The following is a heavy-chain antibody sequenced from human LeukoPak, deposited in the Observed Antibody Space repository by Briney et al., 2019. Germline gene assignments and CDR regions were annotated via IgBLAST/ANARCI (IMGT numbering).Heavy chain of an antibody. CDR2: ISSSGSTI. CDR3: AREGKMATDY. Sequence: GGSLRLSCAASGFTFSSYEMNWVRQAPGRGLEWVSYISSSGSTIYYADSVKGRFTISRDNAKNSLYLQMNSLRAEDTAVYYCAREGKMATDYWGQGTLVTVSS. D-gene: IGHD5-24*01. V-gene: IGHV3-48*03. CDR1: GFTFSSYE. J-gene: IGHJ4*02.